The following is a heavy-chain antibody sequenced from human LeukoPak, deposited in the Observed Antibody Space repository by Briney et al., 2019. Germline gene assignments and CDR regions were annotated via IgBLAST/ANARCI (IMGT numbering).Heavy chain of an antibody. CDR1: GGSFSGYY. Sequence: SETLSLTCAVYGGSFSGYYWSWIRQPPGKGLERIGEINHSGSTNYNPSLKSRVTISVDTSKNQFSLKLSSVTAADTAVYYCARESVAAAGTNWGQGTLVTVSS. V-gene: IGHV4-34*01. D-gene: IGHD6-13*01. CDR2: INHSGST. J-gene: IGHJ4*02. CDR3: ARESVAAAGTN.